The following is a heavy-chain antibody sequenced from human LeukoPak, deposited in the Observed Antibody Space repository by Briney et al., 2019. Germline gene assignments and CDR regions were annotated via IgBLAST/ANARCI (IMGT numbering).Heavy chain of an antibody. Sequence: SETLSLTCAVYGGSFNDYYWSWIRQAPGKGLEWIGEIYHSGSTGYNPSLKSRVTISVDTPKSQFFLNLSSATAADTAVYYCARAGRNIDYWGRGTLVTVSS. J-gene: IGHJ4*02. CDR2: IYHSGST. CDR1: GGSFNDYY. V-gene: IGHV4-34*01. CDR3: ARAGRNIDY.